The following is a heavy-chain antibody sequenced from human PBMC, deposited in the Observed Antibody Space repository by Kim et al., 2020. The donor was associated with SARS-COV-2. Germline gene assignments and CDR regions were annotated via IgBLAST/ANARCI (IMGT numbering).Heavy chain of an antibody. Sequence: SETLSLTCTVSGGSISSGDYYWSWIRQPPGKGLEWIGYIYYSGSTYYNPSLKSRVTISVDTSKNQFSLKLSSVTAADTAVYYCARVVDFDWYFDLWGRGTLVTVSS. J-gene: IGHJ2*01. CDR3: ARVVDFDWYFDL. D-gene: IGHD2-2*03. CDR2: IYYSGST. V-gene: IGHV4-30-4*01. CDR1: GGSISSGDYY.